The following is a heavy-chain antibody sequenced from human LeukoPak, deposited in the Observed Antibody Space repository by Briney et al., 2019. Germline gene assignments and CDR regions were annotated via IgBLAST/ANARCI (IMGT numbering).Heavy chain of an antibody. Sequence: SGGSLRLSCAASGFTFDDYAMHWVRQAPGKGLEWVSLISGDGSSTYYADSVKGRFTISRDNSKNSLSLQMNSLRTEDTALYYCAKGLDGRYFDSSGYYYVLHYFDYWGQGTLVTVSS. J-gene: IGHJ4*02. D-gene: IGHD3-22*01. CDR1: GFTFDDYA. CDR2: ISGDGSST. V-gene: IGHV3-43*02. CDR3: AKGLDGRYFDSSGYYYVLHYFDY.